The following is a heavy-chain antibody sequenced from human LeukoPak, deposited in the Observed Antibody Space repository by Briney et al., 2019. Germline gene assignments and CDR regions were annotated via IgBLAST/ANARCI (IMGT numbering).Heavy chain of an antibody. V-gene: IGHV3-21*01. D-gene: IGHD6-13*01. Sequence: GGSLRLSCAASGFTFSSYSMNWVRQAPGKGLEWVSSISSSSSYIYYADSVKGRFTISRDNAKNSLYLQINSLRAEDTAVYYCARGSYSSSWSMGWFDPWGQGTLVTVSS. CDR3: ARGSYSSSWSMGWFDP. CDR1: GFTFSSYS. J-gene: IGHJ5*02. CDR2: ISSSSSYI.